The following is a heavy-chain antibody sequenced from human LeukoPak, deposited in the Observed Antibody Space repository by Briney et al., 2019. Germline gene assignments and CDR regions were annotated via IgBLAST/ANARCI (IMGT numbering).Heavy chain of an antibody. CDR2: ISSSGSII. J-gene: IGHJ3*02. V-gene: IGHV3-11*04. Sequence: PGGSLRLSCAASGFTFSDYYMSWIRQAPGKGLEWVSYISSSGSIIYYGDSVKGRFTISRDNAKNSLFLQMNSLTAEDTAVYYCARVSTVEDDYVWGSYLPDGFNIWGQGTVVTVSS. CDR3: ARVSTVEDDYVWGSYLPDGFNI. D-gene: IGHD3-16*02. CDR1: GFTFSDYY.